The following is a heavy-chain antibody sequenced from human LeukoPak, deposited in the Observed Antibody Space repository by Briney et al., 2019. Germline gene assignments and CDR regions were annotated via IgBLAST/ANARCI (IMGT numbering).Heavy chain of an antibody. J-gene: IGHJ4*02. CDR2: MNPDSGNT. V-gene: IGHV1-8*01. CDR3: ARGLTQISSGWDDY. D-gene: IGHD6-19*01. CDR1: GYTFTSYD. Sequence: ASVKVSCKASGYTFTSYDINWVRQATGQGLEWMGWMNPDSGNTGYAQKFQGRVTMTRNTSISTAYMELSSLRSEDTAVYYCARGLTQISSGWDDYWGQGTLVTVSS.